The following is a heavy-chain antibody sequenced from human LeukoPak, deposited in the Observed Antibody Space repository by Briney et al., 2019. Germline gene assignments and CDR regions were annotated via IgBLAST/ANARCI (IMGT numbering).Heavy chain of an antibody. D-gene: IGHD3-16*01. Sequence: GGSLRLSCAASGFTFSSYTMNWVRQAPGKGLEWVSSITSNTRYIFYADSVKGRFTISRDNAKKSLYLQMNSLRAEDTAVYYCARARGSRYYVRRFHYMDVWGKGTTVTISS. CDR1: GFTFSSYT. CDR3: ARARGSRYYVRRFHYMDV. CDR2: ITSNTRYI. V-gene: IGHV3-21*01. J-gene: IGHJ6*03.